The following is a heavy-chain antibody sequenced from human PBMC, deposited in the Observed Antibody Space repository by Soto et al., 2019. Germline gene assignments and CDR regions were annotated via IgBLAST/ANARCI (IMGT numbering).Heavy chain of an antibody. CDR3: ARDYSGYDSVKRFDY. Sequence: SETLSLTCAVYGGSFSGYYWSWIRQPPGKGLEWIGEINHSGSTNYNPSLKSRVTISVDTSKNQFSLKLSSVTAADTAVYYCARDYSGYDSVKRFDYWGQGTLVTVSS. CDR2: INHSGST. CDR1: GGSFSGYY. V-gene: IGHV4-34*01. J-gene: IGHJ4*02. D-gene: IGHD5-12*01.